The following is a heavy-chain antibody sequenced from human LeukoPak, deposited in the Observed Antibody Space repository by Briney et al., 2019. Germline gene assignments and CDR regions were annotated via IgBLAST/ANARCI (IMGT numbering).Heavy chain of an antibody. CDR3: ARVIPTYNWNPRWFDP. J-gene: IGHJ5*02. CDR2: IYYSGST. Sequence: SETLSLTCTVSGGSISSSSYYWGWIRQPPGKGLEWIGSIYYSGSTYYNPSLKSRVTISVDTSKNQFSLKLSSVTAADTAVYYCARVIPTYNWNPRWFDPWGQGTLVTVSS. D-gene: IGHD1-20*01. CDR1: GGSISSSSYY. V-gene: IGHV4-39*07.